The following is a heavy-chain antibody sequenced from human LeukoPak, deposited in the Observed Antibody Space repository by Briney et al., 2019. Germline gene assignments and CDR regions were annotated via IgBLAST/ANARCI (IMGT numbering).Heavy chain of an antibody. J-gene: IGHJ4*02. CDR3: ARDLGVAVAGLGGY. Sequence: ASVKVSCKASGYTFTSYGISWVRQAPGQGLEWMGWISAYNGNTNYAQKLQGRITMTTDTSTNTAYMELRSLRSDDTAVYYCARDLGVAVAGLGGYWGRGTLVTVSS. D-gene: IGHD6-19*01. V-gene: IGHV1-18*04. CDR2: ISAYNGNT. CDR1: GYTFTSYG.